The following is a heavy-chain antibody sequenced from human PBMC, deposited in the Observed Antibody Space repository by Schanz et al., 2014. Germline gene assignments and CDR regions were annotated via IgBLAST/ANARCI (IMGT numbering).Heavy chain of an antibody. CDR2: IDRDGSRT. CDR1: TFTFSSYW. J-gene: IGHJ4*02. V-gene: IGHV3-74*01. D-gene: IGHD3-3*01. CDR3: ARDKGGYYPFDY. Sequence: EVQLVESGGGFVQPGGSLRLSCAASTFTFSSYWMHWVRQAPGKGLVWVSRIDRDGSRTNYADSVKGRFTISRDNAKSTVYLQMNSLTADDTAVYYCARDKGGYYPFDYWGRGTLVTVSS.